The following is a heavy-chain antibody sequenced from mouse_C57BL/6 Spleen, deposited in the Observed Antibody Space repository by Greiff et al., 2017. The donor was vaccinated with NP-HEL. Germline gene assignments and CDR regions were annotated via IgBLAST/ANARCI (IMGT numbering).Heavy chain of an antibody. V-gene: IGHV1-53*01. J-gene: IGHJ1*03. CDR1: GYTFTNYW. CDR3: APHYYGSSYWYFAG. D-gene: IGHD1-1*01. CDR2: INPRNDDT. Sequence: VQLQQSGTDLVKPGASVKLSCKTSGYTFTNYWMHWVKQRPGQGLEWIGNINPRNDDTNYNEKFKNKATLTVDNSSNTAYMHLSSRTSGDSADYYCAPHYYGSSYWYFAGWGTGTTVTGSS.